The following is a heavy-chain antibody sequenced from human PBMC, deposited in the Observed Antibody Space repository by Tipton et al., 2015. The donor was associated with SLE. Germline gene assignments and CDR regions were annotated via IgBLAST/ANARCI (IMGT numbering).Heavy chain of an antibody. J-gene: IGHJ2*01. Sequence: SLRLSCAASGFTVSSNYMSWVRQAPGKGLEWVSVIYSGGSTYYADSVKGRFTISRDNSKNTLYLQMNSLRAEDTAVYYCARVGYCSGGSGLYWYFDLWGRGTLVTVSS. CDR1: GFTVSSNY. D-gene: IGHD2-15*01. V-gene: IGHV3-53*05. CDR2: IYSGGST. CDR3: ARVGYCSGGSGLYWYFDL.